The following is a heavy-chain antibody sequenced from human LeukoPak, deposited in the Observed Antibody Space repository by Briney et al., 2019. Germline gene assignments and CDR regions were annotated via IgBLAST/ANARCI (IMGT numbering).Heavy chain of an antibody. V-gene: IGHV4-34*01. D-gene: IGHD5-24*01. CDR3: ARGRWRMDV. CDR1: GGSFSGYY. J-gene: IGHJ6*02. CDR2: INHSGST. Sequence: SETLSLTCAVYGGSFSGYYWSWIRQPPRKGLEWIGEINHSGSTNYNPSLKSRVTISVDTSKNQFSLKLSSVTAADTAVYYCARGRWRMDVWGQGTTVTVSS.